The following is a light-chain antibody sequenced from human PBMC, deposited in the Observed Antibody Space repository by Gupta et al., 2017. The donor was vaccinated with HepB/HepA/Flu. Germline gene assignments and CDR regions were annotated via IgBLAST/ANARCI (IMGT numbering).Light chain of an antibody. CDR2: DAS. V-gene: IGKV3-11*01. Sequence: EIVLTQSPATLSLSPGERATLSCRASQSVSSYLAWYQQKPGQAPRLLMYDASKRATGIATRFSGSGSGTDFTLTISSLEPEDFAVYYCQQDNNWPPTFGPGTKVDIK. CDR1: QSVSSY. CDR3: QQDNNWPPT. J-gene: IGKJ3*01.